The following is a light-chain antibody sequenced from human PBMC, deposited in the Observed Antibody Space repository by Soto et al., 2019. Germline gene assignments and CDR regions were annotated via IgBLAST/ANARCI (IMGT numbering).Light chain of an antibody. CDR3: PQYDNWPWT. CDR1: QSFSTS. V-gene: IGKV3-15*01. J-gene: IGKJ5*01. CDR2: GAS. Sequence: EVVLTQSPGTLSLSPGERATLSCRASQSFSTSFLAWYQQQTGQAPRLLIHGASTRAPGFPARFSGSGSGTDFTLTISSLQSEDFAVYYCPQYDNWPWTFGQGTRREIK.